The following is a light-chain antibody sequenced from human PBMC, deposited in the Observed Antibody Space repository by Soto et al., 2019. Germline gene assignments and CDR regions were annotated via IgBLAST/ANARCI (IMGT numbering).Light chain of an antibody. V-gene: IGLV2-23*01. J-gene: IGLJ1*01. CDR2: EGS. CDR1: SSDVGGYNV. CDR3: CSYAGSATDV. Sequence: QSALTQPASVSGSPGQSITISCSGTSSDVGGYNVVSWYQHHPGKAPKLRIYEGSERPSGVSSRFSGSKSGNTASLTISGLQAEDEADYYCCSYAGSATDVFGTGTKLTVL.